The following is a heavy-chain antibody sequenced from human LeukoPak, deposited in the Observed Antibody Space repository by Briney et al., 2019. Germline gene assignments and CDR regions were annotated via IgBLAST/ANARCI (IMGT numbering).Heavy chain of an antibody. J-gene: IGHJ4*02. CDR3: ARDPYDYYGSGPFDY. V-gene: IGHV3-7*05. Sequence: GGSLRLSCAASGFTVSNYWMIWVRHAPGKGLEWVANIKRHQSETHYVDSVKGRFTISRDNAKNSVYLQMDSLRVEDTAVYYCARDPYDYYGSGPFDYWGQGTLVTVSS. D-gene: IGHD3-10*01. CDR1: GFTVSNYW. CDR2: IKRHQSET.